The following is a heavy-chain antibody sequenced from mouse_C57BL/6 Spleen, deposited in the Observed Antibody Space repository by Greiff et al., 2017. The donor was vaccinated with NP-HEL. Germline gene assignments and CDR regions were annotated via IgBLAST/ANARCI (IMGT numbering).Heavy chain of an antibody. J-gene: IGHJ2*01. V-gene: IGHV5-17*01. D-gene: IGHD1-1*01. CDR1: GFTFSDYG. CDR3: ARGGCYYYGSNFDY. Sequence: VQLVESGGGLVKPGGSLKLSCAASGFTFSDYGMHWVRQAPEKGLEWVAYISSGSSTIYYADTVKGRFTISRDNAKNTLFLQMARLRSEDTAMYYCARGGCYYYGSNFDYWGQGTTLTVSS. CDR2: ISSGSSTI.